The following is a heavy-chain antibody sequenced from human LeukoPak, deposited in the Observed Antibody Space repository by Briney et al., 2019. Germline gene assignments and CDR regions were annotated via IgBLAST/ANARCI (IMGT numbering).Heavy chain of an antibody. V-gene: IGHV3-21*01. CDR1: GFTFSSYS. Sequence: GGSLRLSCAASGFTFSSYSMNWVRQAPGKGLEWVSSISSSSSYIYYADSVKGRFTISRDNAKNTLYLQMNSLRAEDTAVYYCANYDILTGHDYWGQGTLVTVSS. CDR2: ISSSSSYI. J-gene: IGHJ4*02. D-gene: IGHD3-9*01. CDR3: ANYDILTGHDY.